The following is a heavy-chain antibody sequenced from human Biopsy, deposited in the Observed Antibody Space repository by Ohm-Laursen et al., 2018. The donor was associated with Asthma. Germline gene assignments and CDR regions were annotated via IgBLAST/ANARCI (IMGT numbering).Heavy chain of an antibody. CDR2: ISKDASTQ. CDR3: VSGGTGYSFDF. V-gene: IGHV3-30*01. D-gene: IGHD3/OR15-3a*01. Sequence: SLRLSCTASGFSFSNFAIHWVRQAPGKGLEWVGVISKDASTQDYADSVKGRFTMARDNSKNTLDLQKNRLGEEDTGVYCCVSGGTGYSFDFWGQGTVVSVSS. J-gene: IGHJ3*01. CDR1: GFSFSNFA.